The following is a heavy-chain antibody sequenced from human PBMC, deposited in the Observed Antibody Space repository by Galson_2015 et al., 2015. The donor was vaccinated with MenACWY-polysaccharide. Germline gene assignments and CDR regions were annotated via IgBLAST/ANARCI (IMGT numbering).Heavy chain of an antibody. CDR1: GFTFSNAW. CDR3: TIAMVRGVLGS. V-gene: IGHV3-15*01. D-gene: IGHD3-10*01. CDR2: IKSKTDGGTT. J-gene: IGHJ4*02. Sequence: SLRLSCAASGFTFSNAWMSWVRQAPGKGLEWVGRIKSKTDGGTTDYAAPVKGRFTISRDDSKNTLYLQMNSLKTEDTAVYYCTIAMVRGVLGSWGKRTLVTVSS.